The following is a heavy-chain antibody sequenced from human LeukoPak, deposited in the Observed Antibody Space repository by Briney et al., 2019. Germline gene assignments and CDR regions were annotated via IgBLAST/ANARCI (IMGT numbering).Heavy chain of an antibody. Sequence: SVTVSCTSSGGTFIIYAISWVRQAPGQGLEWMGGIIPIFGTANYAQKFQGRVTITTDESTSTAYMELSSLRSEDTAVYYCARSTQASPSSYYYYMDVWGKGTTVTVSS. CDR2: IIPIFGTA. V-gene: IGHV1-69*05. J-gene: IGHJ6*03. CDR1: GGTFIIYA. CDR3: ARSTQASPSSYYYYMDV.